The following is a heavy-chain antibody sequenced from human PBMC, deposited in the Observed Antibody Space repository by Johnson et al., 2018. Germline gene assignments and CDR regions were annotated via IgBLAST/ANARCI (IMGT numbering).Heavy chain of an antibody. V-gene: IGHV3-30*03. CDR2: ISYDGSNK. CDR1: GFIFSHYG. J-gene: IGHJ4*02. Sequence: QVQLQESGGGVVQPGRSLRLSCAASGFIFSHYGMHWVRQAPGKGLELVTTISYDGSNKYYADSVKGRFTISRDNAKNSVYLQMDSLRAEDTAVDYCGRDIGNQQFDYWGQGTLVTVSS. D-gene: IGHD1-14*01. CDR3: GRDIGNQQFDY.